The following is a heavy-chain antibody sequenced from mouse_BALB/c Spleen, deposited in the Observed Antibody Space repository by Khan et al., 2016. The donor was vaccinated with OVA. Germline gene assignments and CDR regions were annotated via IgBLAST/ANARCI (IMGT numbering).Heavy chain of an antibody. D-gene: IGHD2-10*01. V-gene: IGHV2-6-7*01. J-gene: IGHJ4*01. CDR3: ASAYYGNYREAMDY. CDR2: IWGDGST. CDR1: GFSLTGYG. Sequence: QVQLKESGPGLVAPSQSLSITCTVSGFSLTGYGVNWVRQPPGKGLEWLGMIWGDGSTDYNSALKSRLSISKDNSKSQVFFKMNNLQTDDTARYYCASAYYGNYREAMDYWGQGTSVTVSS.